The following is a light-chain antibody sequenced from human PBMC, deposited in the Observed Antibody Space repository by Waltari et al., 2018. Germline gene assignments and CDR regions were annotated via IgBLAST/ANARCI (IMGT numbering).Light chain of an antibody. J-gene: IGKJ3*01. CDR1: QTISNY. CDR3: LQYYSNTFT. CDR2: VAS. V-gene: IGKV1-17*01. Sequence: DIQMTQSPSSLSASVGDRVTITCRASQTISNYLSWYQQRPGKPPKRLISVASNLETGVPSRFSGSGSGTDFTLIITGLQSEDFATYFCLQYYSNTFTFGPGTKLDVK.